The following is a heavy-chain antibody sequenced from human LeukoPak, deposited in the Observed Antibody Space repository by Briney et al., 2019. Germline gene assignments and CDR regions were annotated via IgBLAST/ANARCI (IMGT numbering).Heavy chain of an antibody. CDR3: ARGYDFWSGYYTGNWFDP. V-gene: IGHV1-69*13. J-gene: IGHJ5*02. Sequence: ASVKVSCKASGGTFSSYAISWVRQAPGQGLEWMGGIFPIFGTANYAQKFQGRVTITADESTSTAYMELSSLRSEDTAVYYCARGYDFWSGYYTGNWFDPWGQGTLVTVSS. CDR2: IFPIFGTA. CDR1: GGTFSSYA. D-gene: IGHD3-3*01.